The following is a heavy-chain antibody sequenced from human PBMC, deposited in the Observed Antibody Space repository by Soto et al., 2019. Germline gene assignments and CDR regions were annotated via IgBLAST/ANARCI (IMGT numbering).Heavy chain of an antibody. D-gene: IGHD3-22*01. Sequence: QVQLVQSGAEVKKPVSSVRFSYKATGATFSSYGFNWFRQAPGQGLEWMGGIIPLFSRTNYAQKFQGRVTMTADESTSTVYMELSSLRSEDTAVYYCARKFVLEEPDSTVHYYYGMEIWGQGTTVTVSS. CDR2: IIPLFSRT. CDR3: ARKFVLEEPDSTVHYYYGMEI. J-gene: IGHJ6*02. V-gene: IGHV1-69*01. CDR1: GATFSSYG.